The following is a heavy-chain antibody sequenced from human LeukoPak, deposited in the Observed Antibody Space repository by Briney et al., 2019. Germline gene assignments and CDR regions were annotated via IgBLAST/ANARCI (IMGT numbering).Heavy chain of an antibody. CDR1: GFTFSSYA. Sequence: GGSLRLSCAASGFTFSSYAMHWVRQAPGKGLEWVTIISYDGSNKYYADSVKGRFTISRDNSKNTLNLHMNSLRAEDTAVYYCAKDPTHYRVWDYYETIGLSYWGQGTLVTVSS. CDR3: AKDPTHYRVWDYYETIGLSY. D-gene: IGHD3-22*01. CDR2: ISYDGSNK. V-gene: IGHV3-30*04. J-gene: IGHJ4*02.